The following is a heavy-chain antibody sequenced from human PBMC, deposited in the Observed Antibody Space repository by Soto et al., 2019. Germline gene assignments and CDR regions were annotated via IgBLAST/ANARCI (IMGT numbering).Heavy chain of an antibody. V-gene: IGHV3-30*18. Sequence: QVHLVESGGGVVQPGRSLRLSCAASGFTFSSYGMHWVRQAPGKGLEWVAVISYDGGNKYYVDSVKGRFTISRDNSKITLFLQMNSLSAEDTAVYYCAKGTLVATTANYFDYWGQETLVTVSS. CDR2: ISYDGGNK. D-gene: IGHD5-12*01. J-gene: IGHJ4*02. CDR1: GFTFSSYG. CDR3: AKGTLVATTANYFDY.